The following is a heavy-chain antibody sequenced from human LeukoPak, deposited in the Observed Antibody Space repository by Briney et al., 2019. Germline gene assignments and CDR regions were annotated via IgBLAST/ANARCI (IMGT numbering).Heavy chain of an antibody. D-gene: IGHD1-26*01. CDR2: INSDGSNT. CDR3: VYSGSYFGVY. J-gene: IGHJ4*02. CDR1: GFTFSSYW. V-gene: IGHV3-74*01. Sequence: PVWSVRLSCAASGFTFSSYWMHWVRQAPGKGLVWVSRINSDGSNTSYADSVKGRFTISRDNAKNTLYLQMNSLRAEDTAVYYCVYSGSYFGVYWGQGTLVPVSS.